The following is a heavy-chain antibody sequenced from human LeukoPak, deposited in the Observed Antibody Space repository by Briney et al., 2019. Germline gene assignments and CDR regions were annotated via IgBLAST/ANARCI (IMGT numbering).Heavy chain of an antibody. CDR3: ARWAGVVIINGWFDP. CDR1: GYTFTSYG. J-gene: IGHJ5*02. CDR2: ISAYNCNT. D-gene: IGHD3-3*01. V-gene: IGHV1-18*01. Sequence: ASVKVSCKASGYTFTSYGISWVRQAPGQGLDWMGWISAYNCNTNYAQKLQGRVTMTTDTSTSTAYIELRSLRSDDTAVYYCARWAGVVIINGWFDPWGQGTLVTVSS.